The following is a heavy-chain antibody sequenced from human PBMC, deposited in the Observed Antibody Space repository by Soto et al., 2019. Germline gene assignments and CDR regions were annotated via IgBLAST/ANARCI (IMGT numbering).Heavy chain of an antibody. V-gene: IGHV4-39*01. Sequence: QLHLHESGPGLVKPSETLSLTCTVSGGSISTSTYFWDWIRQPPGKGLEWIGSIYYIGNTYYNPSLKSRVTSSIDTSENQFSLRLNSVTAADTAVYFCARRGSAVSGATGFDPWGQGTPVTVSS. CDR3: ARRGSAVSGATGFDP. CDR2: IYYIGNT. J-gene: IGHJ5*02. CDR1: GGSISTSTYF. D-gene: IGHD1-1*01.